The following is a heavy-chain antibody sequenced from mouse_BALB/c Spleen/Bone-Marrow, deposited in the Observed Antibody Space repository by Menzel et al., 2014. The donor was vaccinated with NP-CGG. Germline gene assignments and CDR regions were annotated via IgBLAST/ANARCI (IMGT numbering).Heavy chain of an antibody. D-gene: IGHD2-14*01. Sequence: QVQLQQSGAELVRPGTSVKISCKASGYTFTNYWLGWVKQRPGHGLEWIGDIYPGGGYTNYNEKFKGKATLTADTSSSTAYMRLSSPTSEDSAVYFCAREVRRYFDVWGAGTTVTVSS. J-gene: IGHJ1*01. CDR1: GYTFTNYW. CDR2: IYPGGGYT. V-gene: IGHV1-63*02. CDR3: AREVRRYFDV.